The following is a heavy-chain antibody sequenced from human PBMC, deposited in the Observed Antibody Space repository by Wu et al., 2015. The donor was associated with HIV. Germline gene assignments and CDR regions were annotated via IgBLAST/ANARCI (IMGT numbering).Heavy chain of an antibody. D-gene: IGHD3-10*01. Sequence: QVQLVQSGTEVKKPGASVKVSCKASGYPFTDYYIFWVRQAPGQGLEWMGWINPKSGGANYAQDFKGRLTMTRDTSITTVYMELKRLTSEDTAMYFCARSITMVLPPLDYWGQGTLVTVSS. J-gene: IGHJ4*02. CDR1: GYPFTDYY. V-gene: IGHV1-2*02. CDR3: ARSITMVLPPLDY. CDR2: INPKSGGA.